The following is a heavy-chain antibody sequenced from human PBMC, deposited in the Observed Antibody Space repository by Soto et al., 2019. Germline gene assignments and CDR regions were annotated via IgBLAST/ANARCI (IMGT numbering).Heavy chain of an antibody. V-gene: IGHV3-30*04. Sequence: GGSLRLSCAASGFSFSHYAMHWVRQPPGKGLEWVALISYDGENQYFTDSVRGRFTISRDNSKNTLYLQMNSLRAEDTAVYYCAKEGEVGATQDYFDYWGQGTLVTVSS. CDR2: ISYDGENQ. D-gene: IGHD1-26*01. CDR1: GFSFSHYA. J-gene: IGHJ4*02. CDR3: AKEGEVGATQDYFDY.